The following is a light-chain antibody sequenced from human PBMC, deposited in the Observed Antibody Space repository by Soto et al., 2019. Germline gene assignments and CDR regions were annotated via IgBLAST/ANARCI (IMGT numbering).Light chain of an antibody. J-gene: IGLJ2*01. V-gene: IGLV2-14*03. CDR1: SSDVGAYNS. CDR3: SSYTSSITLV. Sequence: QSVLTQPASVSGSPGQSLTISCTGTSSDVGAYNSVSWYQHHPGKAPKLIIYDVSDRPSGVSNRFSGSRSGNTASLTISGLQADDEADYYCSSYTSSITLVFGGGTKLTVL. CDR2: DVS.